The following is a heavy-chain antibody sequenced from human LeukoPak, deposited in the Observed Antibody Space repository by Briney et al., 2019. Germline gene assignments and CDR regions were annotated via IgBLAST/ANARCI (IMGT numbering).Heavy chain of an antibody. D-gene: IGHD3-10*01. CDR1: GGSISSYY. CDR3: ARETVGAANY. V-gene: IGHV4-59*01. Sequence: KPSETLSLTCTVSGGSISSYYWSWIRQPPGKGLEWIGYIYYSGSTNYNPSLKSRVTISVDTSKNQFSLKLSSVTAADTAVYYCARETVGAANYWGQGTLVTVSS. CDR2: IYYSGST. J-gene: IGHJ4*02.